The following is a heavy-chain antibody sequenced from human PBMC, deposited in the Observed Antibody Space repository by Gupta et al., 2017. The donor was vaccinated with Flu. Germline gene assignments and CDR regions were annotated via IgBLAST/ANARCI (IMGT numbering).Heavy chain of an antibody. CDR3: SRDVASGDNDS. J-gene: IGHJ5*01. V-gene: IGHV3-7*01. CDR2: INRAASVI. CDR1: FTLSDYW. Sequence: FTLSDYWMSWVRQAPGKVPELVANINRAASVINYMDFVRGRFTISRDNANNAVYFHMNTLRVDDTAVYYCSRDVASGDNDSWGLGGLVTIS. D-gene: IGHD4-17*01.